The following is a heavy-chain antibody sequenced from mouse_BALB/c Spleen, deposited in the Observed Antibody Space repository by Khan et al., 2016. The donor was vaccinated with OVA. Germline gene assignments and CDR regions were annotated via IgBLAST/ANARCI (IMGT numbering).Heavy chain of an antibody. D-gene: IGHD2-10*02. Sequence: QVQLKESGPGLVAPSQSLSITCTISGFSLTNYGVHWVRQPPGKGLEWLVVIWSDGSTTYDSALQSRLTISKDNSKSQVFLKMDSLQTDDTAMYYSAKQPYNHYHVMDYWGQGTSVTVSS. CDR1: GFSLTNYG. CDR2: IWSDGST. CDR3: AKQPYNHYHVMDY. J-gene: IGHJ4*01. V-gene: IGHV2-6-1*01.